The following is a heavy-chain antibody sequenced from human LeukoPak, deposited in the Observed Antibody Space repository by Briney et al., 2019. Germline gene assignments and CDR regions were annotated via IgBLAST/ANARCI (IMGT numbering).Heavy chain of an antibody. CDR2: MSPNSGNT. V-gene: IGHV1-8*01. D-gene: IGHD6-19*01. CDR1: GYTFTSYD. J-gene: IGHJ6*02. Sequence: ASVKVSCKASGYTFTSYDINWVRQAPGQGLEWMGWMSPNSGNTGYAQKFQGRVTMTRNTSISTAYMELSSLRSEDTAVYYCARSGAVAGYYYYYGMDVWGQGTTVTVSS. CDR3: ARSGAVAGYYYYYGMDV.